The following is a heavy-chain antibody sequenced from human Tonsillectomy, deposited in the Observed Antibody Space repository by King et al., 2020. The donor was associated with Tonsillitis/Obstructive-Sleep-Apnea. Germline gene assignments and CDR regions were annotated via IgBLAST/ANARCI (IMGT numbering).Heavy chain of an antibody. CDR1: RGSVTSRGYY. CDR3: ARSIASRPTFYYMDV. CDR2: IYHSGHT. J-gene: IGHJ6*03. D-gene: IGHD6-6*01. Sequence: VQLQESGPRLVKPSQTVSLTCTVSRGSVTSRGYYWTWIRQHPGKALEWIGYIYHSGHTPFNPSLEGHVTMSLDTSENLFSLKVNSVTAADTAVYYCARSIASRPTFYYMDVWGRGITVTVSS. V-gene: IGHV4-31*01.